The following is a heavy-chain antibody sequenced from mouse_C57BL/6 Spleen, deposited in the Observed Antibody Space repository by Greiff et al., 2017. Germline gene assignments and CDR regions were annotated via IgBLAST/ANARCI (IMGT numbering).Heavy chain of an antibody. CDR2: IYPSDSET. J-gene: IGHJ4*01. V-gene: IGHV1-61*01. D-gene: IGHD1-1*01. CDR3: ARGTTVDYYAMDY. CDR1: GYTFTSYW. Sequence: QEQLKQPGAELVRPGSSVKLSCKASGYTFTSYWMDWVKQRPGQGLEWIGNIYPSDSETHYNQKFKDKATLTVDKSSSTAYMQLSSLTSEDSAVYYCARGTTVDYYAMDYWGQGTSVTVSS.